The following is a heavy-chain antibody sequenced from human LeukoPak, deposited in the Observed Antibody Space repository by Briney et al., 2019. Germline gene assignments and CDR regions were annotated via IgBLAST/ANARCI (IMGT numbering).Heavy chain of an antibody. J-gene: IGHJ4*02. D-gene: IGHD6-6*01. Sequence: PGGSLRLSFAVSGFTVASTAMAWVRQAPGKGLEWVSLIGGSGGSTYYADVVKGRFTISRDNSKNALYLRMNSLRAEDTAVYYCARSGSSGPPDYWGQGTLVTVSS. V-gene: IGHV3-23*01. CDR3: ARSGSSGPPDY. CDR1: GFTVASTA. CDR2: IGGSGGST.